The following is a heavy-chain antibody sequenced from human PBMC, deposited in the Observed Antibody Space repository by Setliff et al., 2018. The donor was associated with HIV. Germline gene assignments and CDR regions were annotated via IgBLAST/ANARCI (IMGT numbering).Heavy chain of an antibody. CDR1: GGSVSSGSFY. CDR3: ARASYSGSYYYLDY. D-gene: IGHD1-26*01. CDR2: IYTSGST. J-gene: IGHJ4*02. Sequence: PLETLSLTCTVSGGSVSSGSFYWSWIRQPAGKGLEWIGHIYTSGSTNYNPSLKSRVTISVDTSKSQFSLKMSSVTAADTAVYYCARASYSGSYYYLDYWGQGTLVTSPQ. V-gene: IGHV4-61*09.